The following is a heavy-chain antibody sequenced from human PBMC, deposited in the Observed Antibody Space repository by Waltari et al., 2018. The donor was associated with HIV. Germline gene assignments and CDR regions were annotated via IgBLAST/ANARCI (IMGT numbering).Heavy chain of an antibody. Sequence: EVQLVESGGGLVQPGGSLRLSCAASGLTFSSSWMSWVRPAPGKGLEWVANIKQDGSEKYYVDSVKGRFTISRDNAKNSLYLQMNSLRAEDTAVYYCARADYDFWSGSVYYYYGMDVWGQGTTVTVSS. V-gene: IGHV3-7*01. CDR1: GLTFSSSW. CDR2: IKQDGSEK. CDR3: ARADYDFWSGSVYYYYGMDV. D-gene: IGHD3-3*01. J-gene: IGHJ6*02.